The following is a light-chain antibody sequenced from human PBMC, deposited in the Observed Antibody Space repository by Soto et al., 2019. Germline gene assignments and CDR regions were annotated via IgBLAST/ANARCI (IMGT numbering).Light chain of an antibody. CDR1: QDLVYSDGHTY. CDR2: KVP. Sequence: DVVMTQSPLSLPVTLGQPASISCRSSQDLVYSDGHTYLNWYQQRPGQSPRRLIYKVPNRDSGVPDRFSGSGSGSDFTLKISRVEPEDVATYYCMQGGHWPWTFGQGTKV. V-gene: IGKV2-30*01. CDR3: MQGGHWPWT. J-gene: IGKJ1*01.